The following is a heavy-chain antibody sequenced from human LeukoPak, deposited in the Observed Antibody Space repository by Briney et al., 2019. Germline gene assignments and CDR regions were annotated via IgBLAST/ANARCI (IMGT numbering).Heavy chain of an antibody. Sequence: SETLSLTCTVSGGSISGYYWSWIRQPPAQGLEWIGYISYSGSTNYNPSLKSRVTISVDTSNNQFSLKLTSVTAADTAVYYCASQGGSYAYVFDIWGQGTMVTVSS. D-gene: IGHD1-26*01. CDR2: ISYSGST. J-gene: IGHJ3*02. V-gene: IGHV4-59*01. CDR1: GGSISGYY. CDR3: ASQGGSYAYVFDI.